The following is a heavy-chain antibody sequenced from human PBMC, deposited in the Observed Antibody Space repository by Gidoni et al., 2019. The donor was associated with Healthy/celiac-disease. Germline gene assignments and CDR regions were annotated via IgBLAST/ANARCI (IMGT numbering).Heavy chain of an antibody. V-gene: IGHV3-30*04. J-gene: IGHJ6*02. Sequence: QVQLVEPGGGVVQPGRSLSPPCAAPGSTLSSYAMHWVRLAPGKGLEWVAVISYDGSNKYYADSVKGRFTISRDKSKNTLYMQMNSLRAEDTAVYYCARAPAASYCGGGSCYSHYYGMDVWGQGTTVTVSS. CDR3: ARAPAASYCGGGSCYSHYYGMDV. CDR1: GSTLSSYA. D-gene: IGHD2-15*01. CDR2: ISYDGSNK.